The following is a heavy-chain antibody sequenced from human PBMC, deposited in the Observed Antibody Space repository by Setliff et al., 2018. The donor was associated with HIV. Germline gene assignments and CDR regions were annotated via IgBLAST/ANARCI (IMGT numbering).Heavy chain of an antibody. D-gene: IGHD1-1*01. V-gene: IGHV4-34*01. CDR2: ITPSGDT. CDR1: GGSVSGHY. J-gene: IGHJ4*02. CDR3: SNWNTTVDADS. Sequence: SETLSLTCAVYGGSVSGHYWGWFRQPPGKGLEWIGEITPSGDTNYIPSLKSRVTMSLDTSKNQFSLNLNSVAAADTAVYYCSNWNTTVDADSWGQGTLVTVSS.